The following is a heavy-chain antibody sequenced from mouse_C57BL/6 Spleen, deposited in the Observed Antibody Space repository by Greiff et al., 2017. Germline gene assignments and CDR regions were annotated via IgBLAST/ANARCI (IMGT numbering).Heavy chain of an antibody. CDR2: IDPNSGGT. CDR3: ARENYDTRGDY. Sequence: QVQLQQPGAELVKPGASVKLSCKASGYTFPRYWMPWVKQRPGRGLEWIGRIDPNSGGTKFNEKFKSKATLTVDKPSSAAYMQISSLSSEDSAVYYGARENYDTRGDYWGQGTSVTVSS. CDR1: GYTFPRYW. V-gene: IGHV1-72*01. D-gene: IGHD2-4*01. J-gene: IGHJ4*01.